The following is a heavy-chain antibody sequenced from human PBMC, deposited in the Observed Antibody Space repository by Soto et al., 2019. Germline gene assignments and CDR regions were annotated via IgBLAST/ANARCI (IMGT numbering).Heavy chain of an antibody. CDR3: AKDTGGSYHENFDY. D-gene: IGHD1-26*01. V-gene: IGHV3-74*01. Sequence: GGSLRLSCAASGFTFSSYWMHWVRQAPGKGLVWVSRINSDGSSTSYADSVKGRFTISRDNAKNTLYLQMNSLRAEDTAVYYCAKDTGGSYHENFDYWGQGTLVTVSS. J-gene: IGHJ4*02. CDR2: INSDGSST. CDR1: GFTFSSYW.